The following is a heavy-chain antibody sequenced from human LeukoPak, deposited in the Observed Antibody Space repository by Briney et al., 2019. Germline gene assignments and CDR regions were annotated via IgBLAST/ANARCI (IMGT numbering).Heavy chain of an antibody. Sequence: GGSLRLSCAVSGFTVSGDYMSWVRQAPGKGLEWVSVMYTGGATYYADSVKGRFTISRGNSKNTLYLQMNSLRAADTAVYYCARDKGTSYLSSFDYWGQGTLVTVSS. CDR1: GFTVSGDY. CDR2: MYTGGAT. J-gene: IGHJ4*02. CDR3: ARDKGTSYLSSFDY. D-gene: IGHD6-6*01. V-gene: IGHV3-53*05.